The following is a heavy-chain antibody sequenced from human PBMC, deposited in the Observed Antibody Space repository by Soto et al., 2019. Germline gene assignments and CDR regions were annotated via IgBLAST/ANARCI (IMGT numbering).Heavy chain of an antibody. Sequence: QVQLQQSGPGLVKPSQTLSLTCAISGDSVSSNSAAWNWIRQSPSRGLVCLGRTYYRSKWYNDYAVSVKRRITINPDTSNNHYYLQLNAVTPEDTAVYSCARGHEDARVHDTAVVYYYYGMDVWGQGTTVTVSS. D-gene: IGHD5-18*01. CDR2: TYYRSKWYN. V-gene: IGHV6-1*01. J-gene: IGHJ6*02. CDR1: GDSVSSNSAA. CDR3: ARGHEDARVHDTAVVYYYYGMDV.